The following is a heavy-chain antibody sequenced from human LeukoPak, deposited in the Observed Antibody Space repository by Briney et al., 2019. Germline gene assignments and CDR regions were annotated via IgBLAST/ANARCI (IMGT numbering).Heavy chain of an antibody. CDR2: MYYSGST. V-gene: IGHV4-39*01. CDR3: ARSRAFNSGAFDP. D-gene: IGHD1-26*01. J-gene: IGHJ5*02. Sequence: PSETLSLTCTVSGGSISSSTSCWSWVRQPPGKGLEWIGCMYYSGSTYYGSSLKGRVTISLDTPKNQFSLRLNSVTASDTAVYYCARSRAFNSGAFDPWGQGSLVTVSS. CDR1: GGSISSSTSC.